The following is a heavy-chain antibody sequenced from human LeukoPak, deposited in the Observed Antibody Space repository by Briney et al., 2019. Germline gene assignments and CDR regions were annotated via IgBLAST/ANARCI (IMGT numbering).Heavy chain of an antibody. CDR2: IYHSGST. Sequence: SRTLSLTCAVSGGSISSSNWWSWVRQPPGKGLEWIGEIYHSGSTNYNPSLKSRVTIPVDKSKNQFSLKLSAVTAADTAVYYCAKRLGLGYCSGGSCPDAFDIWGQGTMVTVSS. CDR3: AKRLGLGYCSGGSCPDAFDI. V-gene: IGHV4-4*02. J-gene: IGHJ3*02. D-gene: IGHD2-15*01. CDR1: GGSISSSNW.